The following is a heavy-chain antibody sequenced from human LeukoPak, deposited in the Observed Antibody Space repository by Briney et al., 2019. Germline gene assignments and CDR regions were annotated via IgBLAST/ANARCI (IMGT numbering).Heavy chain of an antibody. Sequence: QPGGSLRLSCAASGFTFSSYAMSWVRQAPGKGLEWVSAISGSGGSTYYADSVKGRFTISRDNSKNTLYLQMDSLRAEDTAVYYCAKDRGRGWRPKQSFDYWGQGTLVTVSS. J-gene: IGHJ4*02. V-gene: IGHV3-23*01. CDR2: ISGSGGST. CDR1: GFTFSSYA. CDR3: AKDRGRGWRPKQSFDY. D-gene: IGHD6-19*01.